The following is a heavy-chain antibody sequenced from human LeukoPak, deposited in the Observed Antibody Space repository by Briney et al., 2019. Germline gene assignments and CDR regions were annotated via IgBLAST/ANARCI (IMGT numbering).Heavy chain of an antibody. V-gene: IGHV3-23*01. Sequence: GGSLRLSCAASGFSFSSTAMNWVRQAPGKGLEWVSASGTDGDTYYADSVQGRFTISRDNSRNTLYLQMTSLRADDTAVYYCAKKTPGTYPFDYWGQRTLVTVSP. CDR1: GFSFSSTA. J-gene: IGHJ4*02. D-gene: IGHD6-13*01. CDR2: SGTDGDT. CDR3: AKKTPGTYPFDY.